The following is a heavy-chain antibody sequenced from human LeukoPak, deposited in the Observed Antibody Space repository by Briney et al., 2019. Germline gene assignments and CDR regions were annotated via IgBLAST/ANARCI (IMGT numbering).Heavy chain of an antibody. CDR1: GFTFSSYG. Sequence: PGGSLRLSCAASGFTFSSYGMHWVRQAPGKGLECVAVIWNDGSNKYYADSVKGRFTISRDNSKNTLYLQMNSLRAEDTAVYYCARDSIPTQRFLEWFIDYWGQGTLVTVSS. D-gene: IGHD3-3*01. J-gene: IGHJ4*02. V-gene: IGHV3-33*01. CDR3: ARDSIPTQRFLEWFIDY. CDR2: IWNDGSNK.